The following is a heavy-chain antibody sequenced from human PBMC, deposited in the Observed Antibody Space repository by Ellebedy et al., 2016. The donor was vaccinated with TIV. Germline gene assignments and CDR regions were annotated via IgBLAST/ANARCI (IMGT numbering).Heavy chain of an antibody. J-gene: IGHJ2*01. CDR2: INPNSGYT. V-gene: IGHV1-2*02. D-gene: IGHD4-17*01. CDR3: ARAGGDYDYWYFDL. CDR1: GYTFTGYY. Sequence: ASVKVSCKASGYTFTGYYMHWVRQAPGQGLEWMGWINPNSGYTNYAQKFQGRVTMTRDTSTTTAYMELSRLRSDDTAVYYCARAGGDYDYWYFDLWGRGTLVTVSS.